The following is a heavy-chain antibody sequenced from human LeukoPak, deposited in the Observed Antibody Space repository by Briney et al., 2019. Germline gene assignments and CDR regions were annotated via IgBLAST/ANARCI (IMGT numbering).Heavy chain of an antibody. CDR2: MNPNSGNT. V-gene: IGHV1-8*01. Sequence: ASVKVSCKASGYTFTSYDINWVRQATGQGLEWMGWMNPNSGNTGYAQKFQGRVTMTRNTSISTAYMELSSLRSEDTAVYYWARAPVVGSGYYYDYWGQGTLVTVSS. J-gene: IGHJ4*02. CDR3: ARAPVVGSGYYYDY. D-gene: IGHD3-22*01. CDR1: GYTFTSYD.